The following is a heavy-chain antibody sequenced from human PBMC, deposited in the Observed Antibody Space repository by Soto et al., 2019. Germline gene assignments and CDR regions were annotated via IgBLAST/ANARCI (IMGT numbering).Heavy chain of an antibody. CDR3: AKDYRHLTAMVGLFDY. D-gene: IGHD5-18*01. CDR2: ISWDGGST. J-gene: IGHJ4*02. Sequence: GGSLRLSCAASGFTFDDYTMHWVRQAPGKGLEWVSLISWDGGSTYYADSVKGRFTISRDNSKNSLYLQMNSLRTEDTALYYCAKDYRHLTAMVGLFDYWGQGTLVTVSS. V-gene: IGHV3-43*01. CDR1: GFTFDDYT.